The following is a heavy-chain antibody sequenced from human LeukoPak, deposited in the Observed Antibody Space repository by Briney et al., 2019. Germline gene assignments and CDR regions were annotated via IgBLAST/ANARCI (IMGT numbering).Heavy chain of an antibody. V-gene: IGHV3-66*02. CDR1: GFTVSSNY. CDR2: IYSGGSN. CDR3: ARESSYSSGWYYFDY. Sequence: GGSLELSWEASGFTVSSNYMSWFGKAPGRGLDGASVIYSGGSNYSADSVKARFTISRDNSKNTLYLQMNSLRAEDTAVYYCARESSYSSGWYYFDYWGQGTLVTVSS. J-gene: IGHJ4*02. D-gene: IGHD6-19*01.